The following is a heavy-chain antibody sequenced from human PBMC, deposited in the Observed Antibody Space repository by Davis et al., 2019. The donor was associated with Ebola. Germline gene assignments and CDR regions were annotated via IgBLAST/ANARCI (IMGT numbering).Heavy chain of an antibody. CDR1: GGSFSGYY. V-gene: IGHV4-34*01. J-gene: IGHJ6*02. CDR2: INHSGST. D-gene: IGHD3-3*01. CDR3: ARDRFTGMDV. Sequence: SETLSLTCAVYGGSFSGYYWSWIRQPPGKGLEWIGEINHSGSTNYNPSLKSRVTISVDTPKNQFSLKLSSVTAADTAVYYCARDRFTGMDVWGQGTTVTVSS.